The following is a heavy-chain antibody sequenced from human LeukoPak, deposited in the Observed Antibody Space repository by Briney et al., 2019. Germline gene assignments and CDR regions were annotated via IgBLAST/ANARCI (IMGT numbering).Heavy chain of an antibody. CDR1: GGSISSYY. CDR3: ARMGFSMVRGVIIHHPYNWFDP. D-gene: IGHD3-10*01. V-gene: IGHV4-59*01. Sequence: SETLSLTCTVSGGSISSYYWSWIRQPPGKGLEWIGYIYYIGSTNYNPSLKSRVTISVDTSKNQFSLKLSSVTAADTAVYYCARMGFSMVRGVIIHHPYNWFDPWGQGTLVTVSS. J-gene: IGHJ5*02. CDR2: IYYIGST.